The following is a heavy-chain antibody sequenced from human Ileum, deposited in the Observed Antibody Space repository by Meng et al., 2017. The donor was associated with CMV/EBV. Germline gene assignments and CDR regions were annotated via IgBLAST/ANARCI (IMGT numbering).Heavy chain of an antibody. CDR1: GFIFSTDM. D-gene: IGHD3-3*01. V-gene: IGHV3-21*04. CDR2: ISHNGHYI. Sequence: GESLKISCAASGFIFSTDMMNWVRQAPGKGLEWVASISHNGHYIYYADSMRGRFTISKDIAENSVSLQMNSLRVEDTAVYYCARGNDFRFGLDVGGQGTTVTVSS. J-gene: IGHJ6*02. CDR3: ARGNDFRFGLDV.